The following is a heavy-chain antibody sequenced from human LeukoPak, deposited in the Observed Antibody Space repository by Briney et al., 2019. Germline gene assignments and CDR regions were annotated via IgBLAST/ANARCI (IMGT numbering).Heavy chain of an antibody. V-gene: IGHV3-23*01. CDR2: FSGSGVST. Sequence: PGGSLRLSCAASGFTFSSYAMSWVRQAPGKGLEWVSAFSGSGVSTYYADSVKGRFTISRDNSKNTLYLQMNSLRAEDSAVYNCAKVSSTVTTYYYYCMDVWGKGTTVTVSS. D-gene: IGHD4-17*01. J-gene: IGHJ6*03. CDR3: AKVSSTVTTYYYYCMDV. CDR1: GFTFSSYA.